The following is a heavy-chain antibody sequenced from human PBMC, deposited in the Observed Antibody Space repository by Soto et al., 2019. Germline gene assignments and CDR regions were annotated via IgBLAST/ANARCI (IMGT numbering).Heavy chain of an antibody. CDR2: IYHSGST. D-gene: IGHD4-4*01. CDR3: ARAYDYSSNWFDP. J-gene: IGHJ5*02. V-gene: IGHV4-4*02. Sequence: QVQLQESGPGLVQPSGTLSLTCAVSGGSISSTNWWSGVRQPPGKGLEWIGEIYHSGSTNYNPSLKSRVIISVDKSKNQFSLKLSSVTAADTAVYYCARAYDYSSNWFDPWGQGTLVTVSS. CDR1: GGSISSTNW.